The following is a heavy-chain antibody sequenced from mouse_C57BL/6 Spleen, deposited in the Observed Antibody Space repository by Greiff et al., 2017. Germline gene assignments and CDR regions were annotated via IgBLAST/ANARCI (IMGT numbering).Heavy chain of an antibody. D-gene: IGHD3-1*01. CDR2: INPGSGGT. CDR3: ARSGSNYLDY. J-gene: IGHJ2*01. Sequence: VQLQQSGAELVRPGTSVKVSCKASGYAFTNYLIEWVKQRPGQGLEWIGVINPGSGGTNYNEKFKGKATLTADKSSSTAYMQLSSLTSEDSAVYFCARSGSNYLDYWGQGTTLTVSS. V-gene: IGHV1-54*01. CDR1: GYAFTNYL.